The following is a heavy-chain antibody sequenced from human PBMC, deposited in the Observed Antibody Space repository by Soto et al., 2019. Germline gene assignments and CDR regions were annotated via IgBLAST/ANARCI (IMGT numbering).Heavy chain of an antibody. J-gene: IGHJ4*02. CDR2: ISSGGST. CDR3: ARDTFGGAYDFLH. V-gene: IGHV3-66*01. CDR1: GFTVSSFY. Sequence: EVQLVESGGGLVQPGGSLRLSCAASGFTVSSFYMTWVRQAPGKGLQWVAVISSGGSTYYADSVKGRFTISRDNSKNTLYLETNSLRAEDTPVYSCARDTFGGAYDFLHGGQGTLFTVSS. D-gene: IGHD3-3*01.